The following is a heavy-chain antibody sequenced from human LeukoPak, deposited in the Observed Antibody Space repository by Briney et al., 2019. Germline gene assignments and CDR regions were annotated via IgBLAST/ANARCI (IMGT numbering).Heavy chain of an antibody. CDR1: GFTFSRSA. Sequence: GGSLRLSCAASGFTFSRSAMTWVRQGPGTGLEFVASIIYSGGATYYADSVQGRFTISRDNSKNTPYLEMNSLSPDDTAVYYCARGVEPLAANTLAYWGQGTLVTVSS. J-gene: IGHJ4*02. CDR2: IIYSGGAT. D-gene: IGHD1-14*01. V-gene: IGHV3-23*01. CDR3: ARGVEPLAANTLAY.